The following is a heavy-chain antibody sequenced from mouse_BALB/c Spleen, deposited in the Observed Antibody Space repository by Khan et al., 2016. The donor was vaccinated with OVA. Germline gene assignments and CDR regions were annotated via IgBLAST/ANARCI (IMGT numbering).Heavy chain of an antibody. Sequence: QIQLVQSGPDLKKPGETVKISCKASGYTFTDYVMNWVKQAPGKGLKWMGWINTYTGEPTYADDFKGRFAFSLETSASTAYLQINSLKDEDTATYFCARFHGGYWAQGTTLTVSS. V-gene: IGHV9-3-1*01. CDR2: INTYTGEP. CDR3: ARFHGGY. CDR1: GYTFTDYV. J-gene: IGHJ2*01.